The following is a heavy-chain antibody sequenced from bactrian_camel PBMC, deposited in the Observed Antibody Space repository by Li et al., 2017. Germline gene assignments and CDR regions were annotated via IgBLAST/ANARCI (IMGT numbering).Heavy chain of an antibody. Sequence: HVQLVESGGGLVQPGGSLRLSCAASGFISSSYGMSWVRQAPWKGLEWVSSIYTYDGATTSADSVKGRFTISRDNARNTLYLQMNSLKTEDTAVCYCATERWFSTWGQGTQVTVS. CDR2: IYTYDGAT. J-gene: IGHJ6*01. D-gene: IGHD2*01. CDR1: GFISSSYG. CDR3: ATERWFST. V-gene: IGHV3-2*01.